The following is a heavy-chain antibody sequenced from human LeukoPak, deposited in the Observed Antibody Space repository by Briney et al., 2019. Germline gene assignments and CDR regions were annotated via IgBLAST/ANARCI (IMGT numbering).Heavy chain of an antibody. V-gene: IGHV4-31*11. CDR2: IYYSGST. D-gene: IGHD5-12*01. Sequence: SETLSLTCAVYGGSFSGYYWSWIRQHPGKGLEWIGHIYYSGSTYYNPSLKSRATISVDTSKNQFSLKLSSVTAADTAVYYCARDRGVAYFDYWGQGTLVTVSS. CDR1: GGSFSGYY. CDR3: ARDRGVAYFDY. J-gene: IGHJ4*02.